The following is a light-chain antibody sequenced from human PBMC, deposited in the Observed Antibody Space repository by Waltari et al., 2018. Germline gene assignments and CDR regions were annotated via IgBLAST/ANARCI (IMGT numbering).Light chain of an antibody. CDR2: DAS. V-gene: IGKV3-11*01. J-gene: IGKJ4*01. Sequence: DIVLTQSPATLSLSPGERATLSCRASQNINIYLAWYPPKPGQAPRLLIYDASNRATGVPARFSGSGSGTDFTLTISSLEPEDFAVYYCQQRTKWVTFGGGTTLDIK. CDR1: QNINIY. CDR3: QQRTKWVT.